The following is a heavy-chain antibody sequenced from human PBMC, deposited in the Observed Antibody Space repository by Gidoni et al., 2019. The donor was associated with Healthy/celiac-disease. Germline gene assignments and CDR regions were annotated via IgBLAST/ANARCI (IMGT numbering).Heavy chain of an antibody. J-gene: IGHJ4*02. CDR2: ISSSSSTI. CDR3: ARDWLGYSYGQGCDY. CDR1: GFTFRSYS. D-gene: IGHD5-18*01. V-gene: IGHV3-48*02. Sequence: EVQLVESGGGLVQPGGSLGLSGAASGFTFRSYSMNWVRQAPGKGLEWVSYISSSSSTIYYADSVKGRFTISRDNAKNSLYLQMNSLRDEDTAVYYCARDWLGYSYGQGCDYWGQGTLVTVSS.